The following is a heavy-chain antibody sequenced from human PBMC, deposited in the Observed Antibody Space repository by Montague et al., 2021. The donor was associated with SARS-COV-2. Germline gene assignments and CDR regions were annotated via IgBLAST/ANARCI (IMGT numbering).Heavy chain of an antibody. CDR1: GGSISSNYYY. V-gene: IGHV4-39*01. CDR3: ARHPVGPTRWIVYYFHS. CDR2: LHYSGSP. J-gene: IGHJ4*02. D-gene: IGHD1-26*01. Sequence: SETLSLTCTVSGGSISSNYYYWGWIRQPPGKRLEWIGSLHYSGSPYYNPSLKNRVTISVDTSKNQFSLMLTSVTAADTAVYYCARHPVGPTRWIVYYFHSWGQGALVTVSS.